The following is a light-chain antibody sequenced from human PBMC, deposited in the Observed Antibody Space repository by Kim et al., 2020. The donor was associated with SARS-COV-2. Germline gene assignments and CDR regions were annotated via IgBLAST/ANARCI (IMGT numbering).Light chain of an antibody. Sequence: EIVLTQSPGTLSLSPGERATLSCRASQSISSSYLAWYQQKPGQAPRLLIYGASSRATGIPDRFSGSGSGTDFTLTISRLEPEDFAAYYCQQYGSSPPLTFGQGTRLEIK. CDR1: QSISSSY. J-gene: IGKJ5*01. CDR3: QQYGSSPPLT. V-gene: IGKV3-20*01. CDR2: GAS.